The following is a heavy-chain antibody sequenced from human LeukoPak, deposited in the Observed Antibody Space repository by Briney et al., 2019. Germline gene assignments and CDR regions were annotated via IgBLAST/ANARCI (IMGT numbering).Heavy chain of an antibody. D-gene: IGHD2-15*01. V-gene: IGHV4-34*01. Sequence: SETLSLTCAVYGGSFSGYYWSWIRQPPGKGLEWIGEINHSGSTNYNPSLKSRVTISVDTSKNQFSLKLSSVTAADTAVYYCARGRGVYCSGGSCYPYYYYYYMDVWGEGTTVTVSS. J-gene: IGHJ6*03. CDR2: INHSGST. CDR3: ARGRGVYCSGGSCYPYYYYYYMDV. CDR1: GGSFSGYY.